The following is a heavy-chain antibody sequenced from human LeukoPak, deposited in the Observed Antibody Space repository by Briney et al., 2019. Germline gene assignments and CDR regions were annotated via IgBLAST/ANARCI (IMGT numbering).Heavy chain of an antibody. CDR2: IYYSGST. CDR1: GGSISSYY. Sequence: SETLSLTCTVSGGSISSYYWSWIRQPPGKGLEWIGYIYYSGSTNYNPSLKSRVTISVDTSKNQFSLKLSSVTAADTAVYYCASSTVRIAAAGTQYYGMDVWGQGTTVTVSS. D-gene: IGHD6-13*01. V-gene: IGHV4-59*01. J-gene: IGHJ6*02. CDR3: ASSTVRIAAAGTQYYGMDV.